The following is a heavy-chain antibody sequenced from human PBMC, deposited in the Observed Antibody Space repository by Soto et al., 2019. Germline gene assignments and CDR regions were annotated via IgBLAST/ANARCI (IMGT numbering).Heavy chain of an antibody. CDR1: GGSFSGYY. CDR2: INHSGST. J-gene: IGHJ4*02. V-gene: IGHV4-34*01. CDR3: GEGHYYDSSGYPR. Sequence: PSETLSLTCAVYGGSFSGYYWSWIRQPPGKGLEWIGEINHSGSTNYNPSLKSRVTISVDTSENQFSLKLSSVTAADTAVYYCGEGHYYDSSGYPRWGQGTLVTVSS. D-gene: IGHD3-22*01.